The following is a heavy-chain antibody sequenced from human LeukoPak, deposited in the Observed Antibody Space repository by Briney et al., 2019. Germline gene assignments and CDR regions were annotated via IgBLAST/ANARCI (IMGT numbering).Heavy chain of an antibody. V-gene: IGHV4-39*07. CDR1: GGSISSSNYY. Sequence: PSETLSLTCTVSGGSISSSNYYWGWIRQPPGKGLEWIGTVYKNGSTYYNPSLKSRVSILLDTSKNQFSLKLGSVTAADTAVYYCAREALYSTHVRDYYYYMDVWGKGTTVTVSS. CDR3: AREALYSTHVRDYYYYMDV. D-gene: IGHD6-13*01. J-gene: IGHJ6*03. CDR2: VYKNGST.